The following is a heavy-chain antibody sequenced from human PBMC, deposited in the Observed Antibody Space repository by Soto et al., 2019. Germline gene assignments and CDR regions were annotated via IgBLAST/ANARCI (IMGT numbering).Heavy chain of an antibody. CDR3: ARGNMVRGVINYYYGMDV. Sequence: SVKVSCKASGYTFTGYYMHWVRQAPGQGLEWMGWINPNSGGTNYAQKFQGRVTMTRDTSISTAYMELSRLRSDDTAVYYCARGNMVRGVINYYYGMDVWGQGTRVTGSS. J-gene: IGHJ6*02. CDR1: GYTFTGYY. V-gene: IGHV1-2*02. CDR2: INPNSGGT. D-gene: IGHD3-10*01.